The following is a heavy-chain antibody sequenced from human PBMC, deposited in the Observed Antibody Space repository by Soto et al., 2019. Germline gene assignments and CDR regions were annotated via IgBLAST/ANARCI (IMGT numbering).Heavy chain of an antibody. CDR1: GYTFSSYG. CDR2: INTGNGIT. CDR3: ARGRILYYRMDV. Sequence: ASVKVSCKASGYTFSSYGMHWLRQAPGQRLEWMGWINTGNGITKYSQNFQGRVSITRDTPATTVYMELSSLRSEDTAVYYCARGRILYYRMDVWGQGTRVTVSS. D-gene: IGHD2-15*01. V-gene: IGHV1-3*04. J-gene: IGHJ6*02.